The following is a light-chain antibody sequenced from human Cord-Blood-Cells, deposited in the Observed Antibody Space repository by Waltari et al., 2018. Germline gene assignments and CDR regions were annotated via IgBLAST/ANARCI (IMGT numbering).Light chain of an antibody. CDR1: SSDVGGYNY. V-gene: IGLV2-14*01. Sequence: QSALTQPASVSGSPGQSINIPCTGTSSDVGGYNYVSWYQQHPGKAPKLMIYEVSNRPSGVSNRFSGSKSGNTASLTISGLQAEDEADYYCSSYTSSSTVFGGGTKLTVL. CDR3: SSYTSSSTV. CDR2: EVS. J-gene: IGLJ2*01.